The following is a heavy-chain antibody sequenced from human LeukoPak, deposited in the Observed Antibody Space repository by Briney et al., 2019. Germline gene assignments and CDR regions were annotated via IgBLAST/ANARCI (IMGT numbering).Heavy chain of an antibody. J-gene: IGHJ4*02. V-gene: IGHV3-7*01. Sequence: QPGGSLRLSCAASGFIFSSYWMTWVRLAPGKGLEWVANIKYDGNEKYYLDSVKGRFTISRDNAKNSLYLQMNSLRAEDTAIYFCARHVPVGGVRIYPIDYWGQGTLVTVSS. CDR1: GFIFSSYW. CDR2: IKYDGNEK. CDR3: ARHVPVGGVRIYPIDY. D-gene: IGHD3-16*01.